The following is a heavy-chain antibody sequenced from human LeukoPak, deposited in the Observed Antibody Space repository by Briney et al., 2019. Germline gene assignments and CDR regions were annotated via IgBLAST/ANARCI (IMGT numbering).Heavy chain of an antibody. CDR1: GGSTGSSSYY. D-gene: IGHD1-1*01. J-gene: IGHJ4*02. Sequence: PSETLSLTCTLSGGSTGSSSYYWGWIRQPPGQGLEWIGTISYSGNTYYNPSLKSRVAISVDTSKTQLSLRLSSVTAADTGTYHCERFQTGTMWCYWGQGALVTVSS. CDR3: ERFQTGTMWCY. CDR2: ISYSGNT. V-gene: IGHV4-39*01.